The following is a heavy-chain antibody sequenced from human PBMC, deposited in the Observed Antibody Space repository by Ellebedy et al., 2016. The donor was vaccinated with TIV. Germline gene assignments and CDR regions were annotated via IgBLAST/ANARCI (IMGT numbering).Heavy chain of an antibody. CDR3: ERTRDAQAEYSMDV. CDR2: MNPNSGNT. V-gene: IGHV1-8*03. CDR1: GYTFTSYD. D-gene: IGHD6-6*01. J-gene: IGHJ6*02. Sequence: ASVKVSCKASGYTFTSYDINWVRQATGQGLEWMGWMNPNSGNTGYAQKFQGRVTISRDTSISTAYMELSRLRSDDTALFYCERTRDAQAEYSMDVWGQGTTVTVSS.